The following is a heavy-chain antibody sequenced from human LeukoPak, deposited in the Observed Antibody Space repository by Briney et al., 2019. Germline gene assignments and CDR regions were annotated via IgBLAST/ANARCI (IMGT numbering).Heavy chain of an antibody. D-gene: IGHD2-15*01. CDR2: IYPGDSDT. CDR1: GYSFTSCW. CDR3: ARQGAYCSGGSCHWFDP. Sequence: GESLKISCKGSGYSFTSCWIGWVRQMPGKGLEWMGIIYPGDSDTRYSPSFQGQVTISADKSISTAYLQWSSLKASDTAMYYCARQGAYCSGGSCHWFDPWGQGTLVTVSS. V-gene: IGHV5-51*01. J-gene: IGHJ5*02.